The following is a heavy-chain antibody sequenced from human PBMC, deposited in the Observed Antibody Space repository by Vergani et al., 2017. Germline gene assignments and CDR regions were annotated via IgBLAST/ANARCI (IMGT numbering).Heavy chain of an antibody. CDR2: IIPIFGTA. CDR1: GGTFSSYA. Sequence: QVQLVQSGAEVKKPGSSVKVSCKASGGTFSSYAISWVRQAPGQGLEWMGGIIPIFGTANYAQKSQGRVTITADESTSTAYMELSSLRSEDTAVYYCARETVVVPAARGYYFDYWGQGTLVTVSS. V-gene: IGHV1-69*01. D-gene: IGHD2-2*01. CDR3: ARETVVVPAARGYYFDY. J-gene: IGHJ4*02.